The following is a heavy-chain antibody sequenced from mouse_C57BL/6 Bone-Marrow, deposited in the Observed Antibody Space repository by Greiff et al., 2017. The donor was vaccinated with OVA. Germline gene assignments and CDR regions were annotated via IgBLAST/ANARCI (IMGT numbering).Heavy chain of an antibody. Sequence: QVQLQQPGAELVKPGASVKLSCKASGYTFTSYWMHWVKQRPGRGLEWIGRIDPNSGGTKYNEKFKSKATLTVDKPSSTAYMQLSSLTSEDSAVYYCARFITTVVATGNYYFDYWGQGTTLTVSS. CDR2: IDPNSGGT. V-gene: IGHV1-72*01. J-gene: IGHJ2*01. CDR3: ARFITTVVATGNYYFDY. D-gene: IGHD1-1*01. CDR1: GYTFTSYW.